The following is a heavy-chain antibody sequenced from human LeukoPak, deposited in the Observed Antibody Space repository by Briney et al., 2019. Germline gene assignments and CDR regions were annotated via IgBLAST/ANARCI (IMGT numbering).Heavy chain of an antibody. Sequence: SRDNSKNTLYLQMNSLRAEDTAVYYCARASPRGVDYWGQGTLVTVSS. D-gene: IGHD3-10*01. V-gene: IGHV3-30*07. CDR3: ARASPRGVDY. J-gene: IGHJ4*02.